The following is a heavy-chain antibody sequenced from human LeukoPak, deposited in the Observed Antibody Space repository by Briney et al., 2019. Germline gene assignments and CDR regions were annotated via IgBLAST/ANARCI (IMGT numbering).Heavy chain of an antibody. J-gene: IGHJ4*02. Sequence: SETLSLTCGVYGGSFSAYYWSWIRQPPGKGLEWIGDINHSGSTKYNPSLMSRVAISVDSSKNHFSLNLRSVTAADTAVYYCARLPLGAFAEFLNFDYWGQGIPVTVSS. CDR3: ARLPLGAFAEFLNFDY. D-gene: IGHD3-10*01. CDR2: INHSGST. V-gene: IGHV4-34*01. CDR1: GGSFSAYY.